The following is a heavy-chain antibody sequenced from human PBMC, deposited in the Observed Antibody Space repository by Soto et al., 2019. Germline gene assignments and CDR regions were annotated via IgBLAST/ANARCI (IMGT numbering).Heavy chain of an antibody. V-gene: IGHV3-23*01. J-gene: IGHJ3*02. Sequence: EVQMLESGGGLAQPGGSLRLSCAVSGFICSSYDMSWVRQAPGKGLEWVSTILVGGSTHYEDSVKGRFTISSDTSKNTVYLQMNSLTAGDTAFYYCAKATATSGGAFEIYGQGTIVTVSS. D-gene: IGHD1-26*01. CDR3: AKATATSGGAFEI. CDR2: ILVGGST. CDR1: GFICSSYD.